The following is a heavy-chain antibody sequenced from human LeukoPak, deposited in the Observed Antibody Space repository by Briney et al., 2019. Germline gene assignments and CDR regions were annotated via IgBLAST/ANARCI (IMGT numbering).Heavy chain of an antibody. Sequence: GGSLRLSCAISGFTFSDYYMSWIRQAPGKGPEWVSYISGSGSVTNYAASVRGRFTISRDNAKNSLYLQMNSLRAEDTAVYYCANYPGADSDIYKVFEYWGQGTLVTVSP. CDR1: GFTFSDYY. CDR3: ANYPGADSDIYKVFEY. J-gene: IGHJ4*02. CDR2: ISGSGSVT. V-gene: IGHV3-11*06. D-gene: IGHD3-10*01.